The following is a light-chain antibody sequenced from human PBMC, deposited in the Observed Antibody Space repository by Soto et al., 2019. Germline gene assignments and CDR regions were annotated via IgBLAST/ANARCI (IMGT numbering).Light chain of an antibody. CDR3: QQYDNRPLT. CDR2: DAS. CDR1: QDISRY. J-gene: IGKJ4*01. V-gene: IGKV1-33*01. Sequence: DIQMTQSPSSLSASVGDRVTITFQASQDISRYLNWYQHKPGKAPKLLIYDASNLETRVPSRFSGSGSGTDFTFTISSLQPEDFATYYCQQYDNRPLTFGGGTKVDI.